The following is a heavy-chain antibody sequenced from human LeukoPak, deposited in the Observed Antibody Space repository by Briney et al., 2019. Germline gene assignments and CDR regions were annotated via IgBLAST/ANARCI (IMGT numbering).Heavy chain of an antibody. Sequence: SVKVSCKASGGTFSNYAISWVRQAPGQGLEWMGGIIPIFGSANYAQKFQGRVTITTDESTSTAYMELSSLRSEDTAVYYCARGTVTATGKRPYLADSWGQGTLVTVSS. CDR1: GGTFSNYA. CDR3: ARGTVTATGKRPYLADS. D-gene: IGHD2-21*02. J-gene: IGHJ4*02. CDR2: IIPIFGSA. V-gene: IGHV1-69*05.